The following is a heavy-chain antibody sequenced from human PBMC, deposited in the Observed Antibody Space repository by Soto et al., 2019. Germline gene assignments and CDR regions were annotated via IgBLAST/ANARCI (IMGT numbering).Heavy chain of an antibody. CDR2: ISSSGSTI. Sequence: GGSLRLSCAASGFTFSSYEMNWVRQAPGKGLEWVSYISSSGSTIYYADSVKGRFTISRDNAKNSLYLQMNSLRAEDTAVYYCARDPAAAGFDYWGQGTLVTVSS. J-gene: IGHJ4*02. CDR3: ARDPAAAGFDY. CDR1: GFTFSSYE. D-gene: IGHD6-13*01. V-gene: IGHV3-48*03.